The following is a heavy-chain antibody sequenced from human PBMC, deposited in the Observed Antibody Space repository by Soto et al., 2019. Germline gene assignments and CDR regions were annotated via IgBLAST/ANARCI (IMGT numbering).Heavy chain of an antibody. CDR3: AGGPNPYNFDY. Sequence: QVQLQESGPGLVKPSETLFLTCTVSGGSINNYKWIWIGRPPGKEPEWIGHVSYSGNTNYNPSLKSRVTISVDTSKNLFSLKLSSVTAADTALYYCAGGPNPYNFDYWGQGTLVTVSS. D-gene: IGHD1-1*01. V-gene: IGHV4-59*13. CDR2: VSYSGNT. J-gene: IGHJ4*02. CDR1: GGSINNYK.